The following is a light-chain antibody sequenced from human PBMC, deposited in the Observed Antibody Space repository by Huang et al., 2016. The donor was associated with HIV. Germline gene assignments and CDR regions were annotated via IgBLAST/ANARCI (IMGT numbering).Light chain of an antibody. Sequence: DVVMTQSPLSLPVTPGEPASISCRSSQSLLHSDGNNYFDWYLQKPGQSPQLLIYLGSNRASGVPERFSGSGSGTGFTLEISRVEAEDVGVYYCMQGLRTPRAFGQGTRLEIK. CDR3: MQGLRTPRA. J-gene: IGKJ2*01. CDR2: LGS. CDR1: QSLLHSDGNNY. V-gene: IGKV2-28*01.